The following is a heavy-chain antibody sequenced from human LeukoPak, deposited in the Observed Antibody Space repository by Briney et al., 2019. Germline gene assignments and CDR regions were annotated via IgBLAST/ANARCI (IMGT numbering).Heavy chain of an antibody. V-gene: IGHV4-34*01. CDR3: ARGRQEISMIIVVMTAVSYYLDA. CDR1: GESFSGYY. Sequence: SETLSLTCAVYGESFSGYYWTWIRQSPGKGLEWIGEINPGGSTYFNPSLKSRLTISRDTSKNQFSLRLRSVTAADTGIYHCARGRQEISMIIVVMTAVSYYLDAWGKGTTVTVS. CDR2: INPGGST. J-gene: IGHJ6*03. D-gene: IGHD3-22*01.